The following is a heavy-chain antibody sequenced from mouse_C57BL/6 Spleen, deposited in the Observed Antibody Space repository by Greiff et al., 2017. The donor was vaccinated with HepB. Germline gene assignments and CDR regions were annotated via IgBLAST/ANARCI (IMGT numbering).Heavy chain of an antibody. CDR1: GFSLTSYG. D-gene: IGHD2-3*01. CDR2: IWSGGST. CDR3: ARNYRDGFLFAY. Sequence: QVQLQQSGPGLVQPSQSLSITCTVSGFSLTSYGVHWVRQSPGKGLEWLGVIWSGGSTDYNAAFISRLSISKDNSKSQVFFKMNSLQADDTAIYYCARNYRDGFLFAYWGQGTLVTVSA. J-gene: IGHJ3*01. V-gene: IGHV2-2*01.